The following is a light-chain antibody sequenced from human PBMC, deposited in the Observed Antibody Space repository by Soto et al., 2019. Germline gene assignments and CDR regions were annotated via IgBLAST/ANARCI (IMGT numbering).Light chain of an antibody. CDR2: DAS. J-gene: IGKJ5*01. V-gene: IGKV3-11*01. Sequence: EIVLTQSPATLSLSPGESATLSCRASQSVSSYLAWYQQKPGQAPRLLIYDASNRATGIPARFSGSGSGTDFTLTISSLEPEDLAVYYCQQRSNWPPITFGQGTRLEIK. CDR1: QSVSSY. CDR3: QQRSNWPPIT.